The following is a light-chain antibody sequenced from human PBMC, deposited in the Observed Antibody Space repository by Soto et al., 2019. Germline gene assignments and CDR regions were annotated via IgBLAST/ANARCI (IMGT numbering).Light chain of an antibody. CDR1: NIGSKN. CDR2: RDS. V-gene: IGLV3-9*01. CDR3: QVWDSSTSHHV. J-gene: IGLJ1*01. Sequence: SSELTQPLSVSVALGQTARITCGGNNIGSKNVHWYQQKPGQAPVLVIYRDSNRPSGIPERFSGSNSGNTATLTISRAQAGDEADYYCQVWDSSTSHHVFGTGTKLTVL.